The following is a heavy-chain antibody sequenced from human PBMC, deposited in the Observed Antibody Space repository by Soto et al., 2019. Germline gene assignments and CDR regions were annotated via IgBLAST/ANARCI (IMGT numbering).Heavy chain of an antibody. CDR3: ATESGSTYGYFDH. D-gene: IGHD5-18*01. CDR2: ISNSGST. V-gene: IGHV4-30-4*01. CDR1: GGSVTSDEDY. Sequence: SETLSLTCTVSGGSVTSDEDYWTWIRQSPGKGLEWIGYISNSGSTGYNPSLKTRLSMSVDRSKNQFTLRLTSVTAADTAVYFCATESGSTYGYFDHWGQGTQVTGSS. J-gene: IGHJ4*02.